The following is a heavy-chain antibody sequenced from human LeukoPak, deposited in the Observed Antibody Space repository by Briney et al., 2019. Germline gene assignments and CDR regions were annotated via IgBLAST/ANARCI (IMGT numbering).Heavy chain of an antibody. CDR1: GGSISSSSYY. Sequence: SEPLSLTSTVSGGSISSSSYYWGWIRQPPGKGREWIGSIYYSGSTYYTPSLKSRVTISVDTSKNQFSLKLSSLTAADTAVYYCARPFGDYGEYFDYWGQGTLVTVSS. V-gene: IGHV4-39*01. J-gene: IGHJ4*02. CDR2: IYYSGST. CDR3: ARPFGDYGEYFDY. D-gene: IGHD4-17*01.